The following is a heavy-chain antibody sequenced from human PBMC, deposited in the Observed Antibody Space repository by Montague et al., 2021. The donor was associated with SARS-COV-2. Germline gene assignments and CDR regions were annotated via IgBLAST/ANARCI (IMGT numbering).Heavy chain of an antibody. V-gene: IGHV4-59*01. CDR3: ARRCLGYCSGGSCYSAFDP. J-gene: IGHJ5*02. CDR1: GGSISSYY. D-gene: IGHD2-15*01. Sequence: SETLSLTCTVSGGSISSYYWSWIRQPPGKGLEWIGYIYYSGSTNYNPSLKSRVTISVDTSKNQFSLKLSSVTAADTAVYYCARRCLGYCSGGSCYSAFDPWGQGTLVTVSS. CDR2: IYYSGST.